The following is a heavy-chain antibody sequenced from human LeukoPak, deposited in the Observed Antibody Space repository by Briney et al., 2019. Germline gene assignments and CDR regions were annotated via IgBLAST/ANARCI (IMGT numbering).Heavy chain of an antibody. CDR2: IFYTGDS. CDR1: GVSSSSSY. D-gene: IGHD2-21*01. V-gene: IGHV4-59*08. J-gene: IGHJ4*02. Sequence: SETLSLTCTVSGVSSSSSYWSWIRQPPGKGLEWIGYIFYTGDSNHNPSLKSRVSISLDTSKNQISLKLSSVTAADTAVYYCARHRFASPLDSWGQGTLVTVSS. CDR3: ARHRFASPLDS.